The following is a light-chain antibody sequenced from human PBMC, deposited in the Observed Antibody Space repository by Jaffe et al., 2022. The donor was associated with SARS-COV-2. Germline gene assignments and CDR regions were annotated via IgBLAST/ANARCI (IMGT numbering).Light chain of an antibody. Sequence: EIVLTQSPGTLSLSLGERATLSCRASQSFSNNNLAWYQQKPGQAPRLVIYGASSRATGIPDRFSGSGSGTDFTLTISRLEPEDFAVYYCQQYSRSPLTFGGGTKVEIK. V-gene: IGKV3-20*01. CDR2: GAS. CDR1: QSFSNNN. CDR3: QQYSRSPLT. J-gene: IGKJ4*01.